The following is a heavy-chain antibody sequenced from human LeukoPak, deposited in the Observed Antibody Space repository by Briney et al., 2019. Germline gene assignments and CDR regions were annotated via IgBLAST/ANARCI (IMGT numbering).Heavy chain of an antibody. CDR1: GFAFGSYW. V-gene: IGHV3-7*01. CDR2: IKEDGSEK. D-gene: IGHD6-19*01. J-gene: IGHJ4*02. CDR3: ARGGRIAVAGTFPY. Sequence: PGGSLRLSCAASGFAFGSYWMSWVRQAPGKGLEWVANIKEDGSEKYYLDSVKGRISISRDNAKNSLYLQINSLKVEDRAVYYCARGGRIAVAGTFPYWGQGTLVTVSS.